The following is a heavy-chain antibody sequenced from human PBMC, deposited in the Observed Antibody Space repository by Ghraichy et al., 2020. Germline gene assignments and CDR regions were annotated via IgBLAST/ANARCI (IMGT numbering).Heavy chain of an antibody. CDR2: INHSGST. CDR1: GGSFSGYY. CDR3: ARDYVWGSYRLGGIDY. D-gene: IGHD3-16*02. J-gene: IGHJ4*02. V-gene: IGHV4-34*01. Sequence: ESLNISCAVYGGSFSGYYWSWIRQPPGKGLEWIGEINHSGSTNYNPSLKSRVTISVDTSKNQFSLKLSSVTAADTAVYYCARDYVWGSYRLGGIDYWGQGTLVTVSS.